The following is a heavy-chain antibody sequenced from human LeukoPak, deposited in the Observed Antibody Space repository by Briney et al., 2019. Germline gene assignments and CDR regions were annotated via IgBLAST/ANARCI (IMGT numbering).Heavy chain of an antibody. CDR1: GFTLRSYW. J-gene: IGHJ3*02. D-gene: IGHD1-26*01. CDR2: IKQDGSEK. Sequence: AGGSLRLSCAASGFTLRSYWMSWVRQAPGKGREWVANIKQDGSEKYYVDSVKGRFTISRDHAKNSLYMQMNSLRAEDTAVYYCTRDVDTGSYQTGAFDIWGQGTMVTVSS. CDR3: TRDVDTGSYQTGAFDI. V-gene: IGHV3-7*01.